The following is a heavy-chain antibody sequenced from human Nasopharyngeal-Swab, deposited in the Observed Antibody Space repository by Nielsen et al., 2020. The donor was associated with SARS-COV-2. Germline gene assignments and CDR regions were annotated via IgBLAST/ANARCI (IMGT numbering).Heavy chain of an antibody. CDR2: ISWNSGSI. V-gene: IGHV3-9*01. CDR1: GFTFDDYA. J-gene: IGHJ3*02. CDR3: AQTEAFDI. Sequence: SLKISCAASGFTFDDYAMHWVRQAPGKGLEWVSGISWNSGSIGYADSVKGRFTISRDNAKNSPYLQMNSLRAEDTALYYCAQTEAFDIWGQGTMVTVSS.